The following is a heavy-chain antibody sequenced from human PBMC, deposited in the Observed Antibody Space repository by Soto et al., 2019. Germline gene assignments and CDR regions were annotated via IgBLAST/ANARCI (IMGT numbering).Heavy chain of an antibody. CDR3: TRDASRDSSARGWFDP. V-gene: IGHV3-21*01. CDR1: GFTFRSFT. CDR2: ISSNSAYI. J-gene: IGHJ5*02. D-gene: IGHD6-13*01. Sequence: GGSLRLSCAASGFTFRSFTMNWVRQAPGKGLEWVSTISSNSAYIYYTDALRGRFTISRDNAKNSLHLQMNSLRAEDTAAYYCTRDASRDSSARGWFDPWGPGTLVTSPQ.